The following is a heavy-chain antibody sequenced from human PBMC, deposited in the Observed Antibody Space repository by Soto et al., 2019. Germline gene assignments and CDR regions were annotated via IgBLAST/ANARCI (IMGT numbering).Heavy chain of an antibody. CDR2: ISGSGGST. J-gene: IGHJ4*02. CDR1: GFTFSSYA. V-gene: IGHV3-23*01. Sequence: LRLSCAASGFTFSSYALSWVRQAPGKGLEWVSAISGSGGSTYYADSVKGRFTISRDNSKNTLYLQMNSLRAEDTAVYYCAKDRRKWELLAHFDYWGQGTLVTVSS. CDR3: AKDRRKWELLAHFDY. D-gene: IGHD1-26*01.